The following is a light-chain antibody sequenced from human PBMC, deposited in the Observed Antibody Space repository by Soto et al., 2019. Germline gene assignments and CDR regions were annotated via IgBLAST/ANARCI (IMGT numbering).Light chain of an antibody. CDR2: DVT. CDR1: SSDVGGHNY. J-gene: IGLJ2*01. V-gene: IGLV2-14*03. Sequence: QSVLTQPASVSGSPGQSISISCTGTSSDVGGHNYVSWYQHHPDKGPKLIIYDVTNRPSGVSNRFSGSKSGNTASLTISGLQAEDEADYYCSSYTNSITLVVFGGGTELTVL. CDR3: SSYTNSITLVV.